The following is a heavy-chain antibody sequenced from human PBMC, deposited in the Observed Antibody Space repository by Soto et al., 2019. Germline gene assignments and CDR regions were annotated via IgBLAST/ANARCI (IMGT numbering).Heavy chain of an antibody. D-gene: IGHD3-3*01. CDR1: GFTFSSYA. J-gene: IGHJ5*02. CDR2: ISGSGGST. V-gene: IGHV3-23*01. Sequence: GGSLRLSCAASGFTFSSYAMSWVRQAPGKGLEWVSAISGSGGSTYYADSVKGRFTISRDNSKNTLYLQMNSLRAEDTAVYYCAKDGSRITIFGVVIIGWFDPWGQGTLVTVSS. CDR3: AKDGSRITIFGVVIIGWFDP.